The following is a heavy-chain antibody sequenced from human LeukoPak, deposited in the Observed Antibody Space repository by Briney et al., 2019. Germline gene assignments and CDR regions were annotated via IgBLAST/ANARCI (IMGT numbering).Heavy chain of an antibody. D-gene: IGHD2-2*01. J-gene: IGHJ4*02. CDR3: ARASRNVVVPAATFDY. V-gene: IGHV4-31*03. CDR1: GGSISSGGYY. CDR2: IYYSGST. Sequence: SETLSLTCTVSGGSISSGGYYWSWIRQHPGKGLEWIGYIYYSGSTYYNPSLKSRVTISVDTSKNQFSLKLSSVTAADTAAYYCARASRNVVVPAATFDYWGQGTLVTVSS.